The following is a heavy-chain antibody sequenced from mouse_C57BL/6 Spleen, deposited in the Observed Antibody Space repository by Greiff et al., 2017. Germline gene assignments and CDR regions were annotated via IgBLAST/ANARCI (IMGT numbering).Heavy chain of an antibody. D-gene: IGHD1-1*01. CDR1: GFTFSSYA. CDR2: ISSGGDYI. V-gene: IGHV5-9-1*02. Sequence: EVMLVESGEGLVKPGGSLKLSCAASGFTFSSYAMSWVRQTPEKRLEWVAYISSGGDYIYYADTVKGRFTISRDNARNTLYLQMSSLKSEDTAMYYCTRDPDYYGSSPFAYWGQGTLVTVSA. J-gene: IGHJ3*01. CDR3: TRDPDYYGSSPFAY.